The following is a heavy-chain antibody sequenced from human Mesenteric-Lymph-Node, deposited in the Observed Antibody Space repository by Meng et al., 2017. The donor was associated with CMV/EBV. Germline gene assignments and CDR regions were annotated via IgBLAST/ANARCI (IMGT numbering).Heavy chain of an antibody. J-gene: IGHJ3*02. D-gene: IGHD2-2*01. CDR3: ARDWKDIVVVPATYVFDI. CDR1: GFRFSSYA. CDR2: VSFDGSKK. Sequence: GGSLRLSCEASGFRFSSYAVHWVRQVAGKGLEWVALVSFDGSKKYTDSVKGRFTISRDNSKNILYLQMNSLRPEDKAVYYCARDWKDIVVVPATYVFDIWGQGTMVTVSS. V-gene: IGHV3-30-3*01.